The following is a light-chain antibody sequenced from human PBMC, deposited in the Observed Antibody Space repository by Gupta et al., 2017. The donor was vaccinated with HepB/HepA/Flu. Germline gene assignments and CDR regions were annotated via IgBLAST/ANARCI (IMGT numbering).Light chain of an antibody. CDR3: QLFHSWPRLT. V-gene: IGKV3-15*01. J-gene: IGKJ4*01. CDR2: GAS. Sequence: DIVMTQSSANLSLLPGETATLSCMASQFISTYLAWYQHKPGQAPRVVIYGASIRATVIPARFRGRWSGTEFTITINSLQADDVAVYYYQLFHSWPRLTFGGGTKVEIK. CDR1: QFISTY.